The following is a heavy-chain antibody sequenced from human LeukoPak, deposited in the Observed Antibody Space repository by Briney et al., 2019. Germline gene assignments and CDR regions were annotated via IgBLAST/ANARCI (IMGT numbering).Heavy chain of an antibody. V-gene: IGHV4-59*12. CDR1: GGSISSFY. J-gene: IGHJ3*02. CDR3: ARDGYDYVWGSYRPQDAFDI. CDR2: IFYTAST. D-gene: IGHD3-16*02. Sequence: SETLSLTCTVSGGSISSFYWNWIRQPPGKGLEWIGYIFYTASTNSNPSLKSRVTISVDTSKNQFSLKLSSVTAADTAVYYCARDGYDYVWGSYRPQDAFDIWGQGTMVTVSS.